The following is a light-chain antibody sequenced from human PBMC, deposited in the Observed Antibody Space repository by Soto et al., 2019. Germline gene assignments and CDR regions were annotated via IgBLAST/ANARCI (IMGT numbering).Light chain of an antibody. CDR2: DVN. CDR1: SSDIGAYNF. Sequence: QAVVTLPASVSGSPGQSITIACTGTSSDIGAYNFVSWYQQHPGKAPKLMLYDVNIRPSGVSNRFSGSKSGNTASLTISGLQAEDEADYYCTSWTTSTTMIFGGGTKVTVL. CDR3: TSWTTSTTMI. V-gene: IGLV2-14*03. J-gene: IGLJ2*01.